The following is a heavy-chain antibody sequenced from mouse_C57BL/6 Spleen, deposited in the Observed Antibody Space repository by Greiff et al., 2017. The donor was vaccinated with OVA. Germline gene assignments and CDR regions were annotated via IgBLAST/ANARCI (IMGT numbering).Heavy chain of an antibody. J-gene: IGHJ3*01. D-gene: IGHD1-1*01. CDR3: ARTDYYGSSWFAY. CDR2: ISSGSSTI. Sequence: EVKLMESGGGLVKPGGSLKLSCAASGFTFSDYGMHWVRQAPEKGLEWVAYISSGSSTIYYADTVTGRFTISRDNAKNTLFLQMTSLRSEDTAMYYCARTDYYGSSWFAYWGQGTLVTVSA. V-gene: IGHV5-17*01. CDR1: GFTFSDYG.